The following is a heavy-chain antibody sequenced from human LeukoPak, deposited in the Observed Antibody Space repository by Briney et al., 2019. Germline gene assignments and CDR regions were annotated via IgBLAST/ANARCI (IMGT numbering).Heavy chain of an antibody. D-gene: IGHD3-10*01. J-gene: IGHJ6*02. Sequence: GGSLRLSCAASGFNFGDYFMSWIRQAPGKGLEWVAFINGPSNNIRYADSVEGRFTISRDNVKNSLYLQMDSLRIEDTAVYYCARDSPTMVRGVIIAYYGMDVWGQGTTVTVSS. CDR3: ARDSPTMVRGVIIAYYGMDV. CDR2: INGPSNNI. V-gene: IGHV3-11*04. CDR1: GFNFGDYF.